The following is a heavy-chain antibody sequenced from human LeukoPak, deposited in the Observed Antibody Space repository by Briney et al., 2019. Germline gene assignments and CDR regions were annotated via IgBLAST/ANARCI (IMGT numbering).Heavy chain of an antibody. V-gene: IGHV3-7*01. CDR2: IKQDGSEK. J-gene: IGHJ4*02. CDR1: GFTFINHW. D-gene: IGHD6-19*01. CDR3: ARIGGSVDIGWFFDY. Sequence: GGSLRLSCAASGFTFINHWMSWVRQAPGKGLEWVANIKQDGSEKLYLDSLKGRFTISRDNAKNSLYLQMNSLRAEDTAVYYCARIGGSVDIGWFFDYWGQGTLVTVSS.